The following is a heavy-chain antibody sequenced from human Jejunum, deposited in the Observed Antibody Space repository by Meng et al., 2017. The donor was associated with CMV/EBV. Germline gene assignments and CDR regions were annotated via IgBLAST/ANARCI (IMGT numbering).Heavy chain of an antibody. Sequence: TFSDYWMTWVRQVPGRGLEWVATIKQDGSEKDYGDSVKGRFTISRDNANNSLSLQLNYPRAEDTAIYYCARVERSDDSRYRPFDYWGQGSRVTVSS. J-gene: IGHJ4*02. V-gene: IGHV3-7*01. CDR1: TFSDYW. D-gene: IGHD3-16*01. CDR3: ARVERSDDSRYRPFDY. CDR2: IKQDGSEK.